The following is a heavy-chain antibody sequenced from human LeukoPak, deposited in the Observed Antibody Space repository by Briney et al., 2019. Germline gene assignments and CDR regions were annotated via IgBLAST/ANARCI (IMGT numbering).Heavy chain of an antibody. CDR2: INHSGST. CDR3: ARGISILHK. J-gene: IGHJ4*02. CDR1: GGSFSGYY. Sequence: SETLSLTCAVYGGSFSGYYWSWIRQPPGEGLEWIGEINHSGSTNYNPSLKSRVTISVDTSKNQFSLKLSSVTAADTAVYYCARGISILHKWGQGTLVTVSS. D-gene: IGHD2-21*01. V-gene: IGHV4-34*01.